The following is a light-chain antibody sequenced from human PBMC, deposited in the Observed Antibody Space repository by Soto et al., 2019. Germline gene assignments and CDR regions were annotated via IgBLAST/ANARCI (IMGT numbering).Light chain of an antibody. CDR1: QSVSSSY. CDR2: GAS. Sequence: EIELTQSPVTLSLSPGERATLSCIASQSVSSSYLAWYQQKPGQAPRLLISGASTRATGIPDRFSGSGSETDFTLTISRLEPEDFALYYCQQCGSSPITFGQGTRLEI. J-gene: IGKJ5*01. CDR3: QQCGSSPIT. V-gene: IGKV3-20*01.